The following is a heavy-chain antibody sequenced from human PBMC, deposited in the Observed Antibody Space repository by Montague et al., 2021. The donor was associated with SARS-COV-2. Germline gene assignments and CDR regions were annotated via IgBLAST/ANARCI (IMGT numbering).Heavy chain of an antibody. D-gene: IGHD3/OR15-3a*01. J-gene: IGHJ4*02. V-gene: IGHV4-39*07. CDR2: MYYSGST. CDR3: VRVLDNRVCDY. Sequence: SETLSLTCTVSGGSISNSNYYWGWIRQPPGKGLEWLGNMYYSGSTYYNPSLKSRVTISIDTSKNQFSLQARSATAADTAVYYCVRVLDNRVCDYWGQGTLVTVSS. CDR1: GGSISNSNYY.